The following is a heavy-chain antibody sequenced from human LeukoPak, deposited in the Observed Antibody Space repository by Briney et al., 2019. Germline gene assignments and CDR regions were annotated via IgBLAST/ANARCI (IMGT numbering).Heavy chain of an antibody. D-gene: IGHD3-3*01. CDR1: GGSISSGDYY. CDR2: IYYSGST. Sequence: SQTLSLTCTVSGGSISSGDYYWSWIRQPPGKGLEWIGYIYYSGSTYYNPSLKSRVTISVDTSKNQFSLKLSSVTAADTAVYYCARVKFWSGYCPVFDYWGRGTLVTVSS. V-gene: IGHV4-30-4*01. J-gene: IGHJ4*02. CDR3: ARVKFWSGYCPVFDY.